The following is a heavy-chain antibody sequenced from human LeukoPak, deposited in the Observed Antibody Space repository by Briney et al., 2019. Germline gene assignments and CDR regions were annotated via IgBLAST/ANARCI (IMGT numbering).Heavy chain of an antibody. J-gene: IGHJ4*02. D-gene: IGHD1-26*01. CDR3: TRERGGSYYFDS. CDR1: GFTFGDYP. CDR2: IRSKAYGGTT. V-gene: IGHV3-49*04. Sequence: PGRSLRLFCTASGFTFGDYPMSWVRQARGKGVEGVGFIRSKAYGGTTKYAASVKGRFTISRDDSKSIAYLQMNSLKTEDTAVYYCTRERGGSYYFDSWGQGTLVTVSS.